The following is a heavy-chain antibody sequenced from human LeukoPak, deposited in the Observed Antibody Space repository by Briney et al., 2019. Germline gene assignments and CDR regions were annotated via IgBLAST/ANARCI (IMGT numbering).Heavy chain of an antibody. CDR1: GFTFRSYG. D-gene: IGHD2-2*01. CDR3: AKGGGDSTTSRGY. CDR2: ITGSGSVSNT. V-gene: IGHV3-23*01. Sequence: GGSLRPSCAASGFTFRSYGMTWVRQAPGKGLEWVSTITGSGSVSNTFYADSVKGRFTISRDNSKNTLYLQMNSLRPEDTAVYYCAKGGGDSTTSRGYWGQGTLVTVTS. J-gene: IGHJ4*02.